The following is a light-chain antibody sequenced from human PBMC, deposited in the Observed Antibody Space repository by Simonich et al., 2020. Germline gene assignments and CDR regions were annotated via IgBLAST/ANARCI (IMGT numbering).Light chain of an antibody. CDR1: SIDVGSYNL. CDR3: SSYAGSNNVV. J-gene: IGLJ2*01. CDR2: EGS. V-gene: IGLV2-14*02. Sequence: QSALTQPASVSVSPGQSITISCTGTSIDVGSYNLVSWYQQHPGKAPKLMIYEGSKRPSGVSNRFSGSKSGNTASLTVSGLQAEDEADYYCSSYAGSNNVVFGGGTKLTVL.